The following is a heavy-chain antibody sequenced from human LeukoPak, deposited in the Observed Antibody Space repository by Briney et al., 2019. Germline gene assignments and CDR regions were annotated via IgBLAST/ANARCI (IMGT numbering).Heavy chain of an antibody. J-gene: IGHJ4*02. Sequence: SGTLSLTCAVSGGSISSSNWWSWVRQPPGKGLEWIGEIYHSGSTNYNPSLKSRVTISVDKSKNQFSLKLSSVTAADTAVYYCARKRSRAVAAVDYWGQGTLVTVSS. CDR1: GGSISSSNW. CDR2: IYHSGST. D-gene: IGHD6-19*01. V-gene: IGHV4-4*02. CDR3: ARKRSRAVAAVDY.